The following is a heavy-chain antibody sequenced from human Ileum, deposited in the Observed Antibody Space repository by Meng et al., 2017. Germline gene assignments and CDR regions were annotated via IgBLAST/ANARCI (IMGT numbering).Heavy chain of an antibody. V-gene: IGHV3-74*01. D-gene: IGHD3-16*02. CDR1: GFTFSSYW. J-gene: IGHJ4*02. CDR3: ATAGAYRFDY. CDR2: INADGSTI. Sequence: VQRMESGGGLVQLGGSMILSCAASGFTFSSYWIHWVRQAPGQGLVWVSRINADGSTIDYADSVKGRFTISRDNAKNTLYLQMNSLRAEDTAVYYCATAGAYRFDYWGQGTLVTVSS.